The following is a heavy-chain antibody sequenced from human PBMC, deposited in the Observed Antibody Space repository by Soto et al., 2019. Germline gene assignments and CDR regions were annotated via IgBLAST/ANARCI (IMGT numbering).Heavy chain of an antibody. V-gene: IGHV4-30-2*01. CDR1: GGSISSGGYS. D-gene: IGHD3-10*01. CDR2: IYHSGST. Sequence: QLQLQESGSGLVKPSQTLSLTWAVSGGSISSGGYSWSWIRQPPGKGLEWIGYIYHSGSTYYNPSLKSRVTISVDRSKNQFSLKLSSVTAADTAVYYCAKSGSYYNPYYYYGMDVWGQGTTVTVSS. CDR3: AKSGSYYNPYYYYGMDV. J-gene: IGHJ6*02.